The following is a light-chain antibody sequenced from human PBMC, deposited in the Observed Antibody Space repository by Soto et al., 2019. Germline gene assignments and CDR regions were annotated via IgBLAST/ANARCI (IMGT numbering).Light chain of an antibody. CDR2: EVT. CDR3: TSHAGTNNFPYV. J-gene: IGLJ1*01. CDR1: SSDVGAYIY. Sequence: QSALTQPPSASGYPGQSVTISCTGNSSDVGAYIYVSWYQHRPGKAPKLMIYEVTKRPSGVPDRFSGAKSGNTASLTVSGLQAEDEADYYCTSHAGTNNFPYVFGTGTKLTVL. V-gene: IGLV2-8*01.